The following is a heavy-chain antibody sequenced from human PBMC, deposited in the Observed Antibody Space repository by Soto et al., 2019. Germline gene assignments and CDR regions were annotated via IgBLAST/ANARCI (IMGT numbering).Heavy chain of an antibody. D-gene: IGHD5-18*01. V-gene: IGHV4-39*01. CDR3: AKVDTAHGSYYYYGMDV. CDR2: IYYSGST. Sequence: QLQLQESGPGLVKPSETLSLTCTVSGGSISSSSYYWGWIRQPPGKGLEWIGSIYYSGSTYYNPSLKSRVTIPVDTSKNQFSLKLSSVTAADTAVYYCAKVDTAHGSYYYYGMDVWGQGTTVTVSS. CDR1: GGSISSSSYY. J-gene: IGHJ6*02.